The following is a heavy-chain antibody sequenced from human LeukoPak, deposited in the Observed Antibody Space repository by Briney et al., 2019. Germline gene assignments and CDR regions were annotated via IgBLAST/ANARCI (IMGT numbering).Heavy chain of an antibody. CDR2: IYYSGST. J-gene: IGHJ3*01. V-gene: IGHV4-30-4*08. CDR1: SGSISSGDYY. Sequence: SETLSLTCTVSSGSISSGDYYWSWIRQPPGKGLEWIGSIYYSGSTYYNPSLKSRLTISVDTSKNQFSLKLSSVTAADTAVYYCANADRYCSDGNCHVPDAFDFWGQGTMVTVSS. D-gene: IGHD2-15*01. CDR3: ANADRYCSDGNCHVPDAFDF.